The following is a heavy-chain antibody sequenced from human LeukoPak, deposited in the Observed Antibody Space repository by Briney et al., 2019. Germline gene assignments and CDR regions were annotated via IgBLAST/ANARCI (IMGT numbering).Heavy chain of an antibody. V-gene: IGHV4-59*08. J-gene: IGHJ6*02. Sequence: PSETLSLTCTVSGGSISSYYWSWIRQPPGKGLEWIGWIFYSGSTNYNPSLTSRVTISVDTSKNQFSLKLSSVTAADTAVYYCARQPNWGFYYGMVVWGQGTTVTVSS. CDR2: IFYSGST. D-gene: IGHD3-16*01. CDR1: GGSISSYY. CDR3: ARQPNWGFYYGMVV.